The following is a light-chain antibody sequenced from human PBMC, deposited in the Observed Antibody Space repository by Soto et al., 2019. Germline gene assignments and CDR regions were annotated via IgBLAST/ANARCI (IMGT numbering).Light chain of an antibody. CDR1: QSVSSSY. J-gene: IGKJ1*01. CDR2: GAS. Sequence: EIVLTQSPVTLSWSPGERATFSCRASQSVSSSYIAWYQQKRGQAPRRPIYGASIRATGIPDRFSGSGSGTDFTLTISRLEPEDFALYYCQQYHTSPLTFGQGTKV. CDR3: QQYHTSPLT. V-gene: IGKV3-20*01.